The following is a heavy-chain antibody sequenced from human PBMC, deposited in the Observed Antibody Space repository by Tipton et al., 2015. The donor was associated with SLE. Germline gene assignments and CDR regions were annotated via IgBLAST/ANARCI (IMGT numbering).Heavy chain of an antibody. V-gene: IGHV5-51*01. D-gene: IGHD3-3*01. CDR2: IYPGDSDT. Sequence: VQLVQSGAEVKKPGESLKISCKGSGYSFTSYWIGWVRQMPGKGLEWMGIIYPGDSDTRYSPSFQGQVTISADKSISTAYLQWSSLKASDTAMYYCARHGLYYDFWSGYYLPGDLPDWGQGTLVTVSS. CDR3: ARHGLYYDFWSGYYLPGDLPD. J-gene: IGHJ4*02. CDR1: GYSFTSYW.